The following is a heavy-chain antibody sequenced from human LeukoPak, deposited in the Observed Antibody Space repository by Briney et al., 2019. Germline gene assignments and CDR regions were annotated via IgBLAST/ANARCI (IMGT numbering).Heavy chain of an antibody. CDR2: INTDGSST. D-gene: IGHD2-21*02. CDR3: ARVASCGGDCSSSYLQH. Sequence: PGGSLRLSCAASGFTFSSHWMHWVRQAPGKGLVWVSRINTDGSSTSYADSVKGRFNISRDNAKNTLYLQMNSLRAEDMAVYYCARVASCGGDCSSSYLQHWGQGTLVIVSS. CDR1: GFTFSSHW. V-gene: IGHV3-74*01. J-gene: IGHJ1*01.